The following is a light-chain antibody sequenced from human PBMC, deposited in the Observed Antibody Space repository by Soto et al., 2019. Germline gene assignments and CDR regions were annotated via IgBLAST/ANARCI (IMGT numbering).Light chain of an antibody. CDR1: SSDVGSYNL. CDR3: CSYAGSSTLV. V-gene: IGLV2-23*01. Sequence: QSVLTQPASVSGSPGQSITISCSGTSSDVGSYNLVSWHQQHPGKAPKLMVYEGSKRPSGVSSRFSGSKSGNTASLTISGLQAEDEADYYCCSYAGSSTLVFGGWTKLTVL. J-gene: IGLJ2*01. CDR2: EGS.